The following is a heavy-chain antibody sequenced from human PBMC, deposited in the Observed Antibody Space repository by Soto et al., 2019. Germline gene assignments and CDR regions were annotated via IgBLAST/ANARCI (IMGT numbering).Heavy chain of an antibody. CDR3: ARVRGWFDP. CDR2: ISAYNGNK. J-gene: IGHJ5*02. Sequence: ASVKVSCKASGDTYTSYGLCWVRQAPGQGLEWMGWISAYNGNKNYAQKLQGRVTMTTDTSTRTAYMELRSLRSDDTAVYYCARVRGWFDPWGQGTLVTVSS. CDR1: GDTYTSYG. V-gene: IGHV1-18*01.